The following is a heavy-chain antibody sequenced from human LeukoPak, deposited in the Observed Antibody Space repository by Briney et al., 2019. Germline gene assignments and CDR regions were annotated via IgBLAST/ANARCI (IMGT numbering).Heavy chain of an antibody. D-gene: IGHD1-26*01. Sequence: GGSLRLSCAASGFTVSSNYMSWVRQAPGKGLEWVAVISYDGSNKYYADSVKGRFTISRDNSKNTLYLQMNSLRAEDTAVYYCAKSDSGSYYVLDYWGQGTLVTVSS. J-gene: IGHJ4*02. V-gene: IGHV3-30*18. CDR2: ISYDGSNK. CDR3: AKSDSGSYYVLDY. CDR1: GFTVSSNY.